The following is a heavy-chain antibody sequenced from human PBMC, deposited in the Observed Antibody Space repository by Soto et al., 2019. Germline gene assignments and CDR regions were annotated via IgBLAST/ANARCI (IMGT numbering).Heavy chain of an antibody. Sequence: SETLSLTCTLSGDSISNGDYSWSWIRQPPGKGLEWIGYIYHRGSTSYNPSLKSRVTISLDWSRNQFSLKLRSVAAADTAVYYCARSIGGGPYPGMAVWGQGTTVTVSS. D-gene: IGHD3-10*01. J-gene: IGHJ6*02. CDR1: GDSISNGDYS. V-gene: IGHV4-30-2*01. CDR2: IYHRGST. CDR3: ARSIGGGPYPGMAV.